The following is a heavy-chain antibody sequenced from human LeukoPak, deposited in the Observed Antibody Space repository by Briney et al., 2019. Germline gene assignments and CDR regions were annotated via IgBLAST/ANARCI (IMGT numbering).Heavy chain of an antibody. Sequence: GGSLRLSCAASGFTFSSYSMNWVRQAPGKGLEWVSYISSSSSTIYYADSVKGRFTISRDNAKNSLYLQMNSLRAEDTAVYYCARDFCIPDAGIVVVPAARDPCYYGMDVWGQGTTVTVSS. J-gene: IGHJ6*02. V-gene: IGHV3-48*04. CDR2: ISSSSSTI. D-gene: IGHD2-2*01. CDR3: ARDFCIPDAGIVVVPAARDPCYYGMDV. CDR1: GFTFSSYS.